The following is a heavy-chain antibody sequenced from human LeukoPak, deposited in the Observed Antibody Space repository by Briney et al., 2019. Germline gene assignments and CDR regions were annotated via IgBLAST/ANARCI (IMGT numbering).Heavy chain of an antibody. J-gene: IGHJ5*02. Sequence: SVKVSCKASGGTFSSCAISWVRQAPGQGLEWMGGIIPIFGTANYAEKFQGRVTITADKSTSTAYMELSSLRSEDTAVYYCARLIAYSSGWFAWFDPWGQGTLVTVSS. CDR1: GGTFSSCA. CDR2: IIPIFGTA. CDR3: ARLIAYSSGWFAWFDP. V-gene: IGHV1-69*06. D-gene: IGHD6-19*01.